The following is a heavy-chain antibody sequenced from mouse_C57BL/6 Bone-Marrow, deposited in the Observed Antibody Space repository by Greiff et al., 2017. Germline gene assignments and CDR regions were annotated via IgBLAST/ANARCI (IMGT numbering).Heavy chain of an antibody. D-gene: IGHD2-5*01. V-gene: IGHV1-82*01. CDR3: ARAVTTPWYFDV. Sequence: VKLMESGPELVKPGASVKISCKASGYAFSSSWMNWVKQRPGKGLEWIGRIYPGDGDTNYNGKFKGKATLTADKSSSTAYMQLSSLTSEDSAVYFCARAVTTPWYFDVLGTGTTVTVSS. CDR1: GYAFSSSW. CDR2: IYPGDGDT. J-gene: IGHJ1*03.